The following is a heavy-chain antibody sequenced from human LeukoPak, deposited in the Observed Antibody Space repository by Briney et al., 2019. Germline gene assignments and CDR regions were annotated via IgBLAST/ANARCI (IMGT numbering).Heavy chain of an antibody. CDR3: ARPYCSGGSCYSGFFDY. Sequence: SGPTLVNPTQTLTLTCTFSGLSLSTSGVGVGWIRQPPGKALEWLALIYWDDDKRYSPSLKSRLTITKDTSKNQVVLTMTNMDPVDTATYYCARPYCSGGSCYSGFFDYWGQGTLVTVSS. V-gene: IGHV2-5*02. CDR2: IYWDDDK. D-gene: IGHD2-15*01. J-gene: IGHJ4*02. CDR1: GLSLSTSGVG.